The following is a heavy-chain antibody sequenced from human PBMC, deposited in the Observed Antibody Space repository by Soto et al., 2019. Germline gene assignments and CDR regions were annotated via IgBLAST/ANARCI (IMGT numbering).Heavy chain of an antibody. Sequence: EVQLVESGGGLVQPGGSLRLSCAASGFTFSSYNMNWVRQAPGKGLEWVSAISSGSTYIDYADSVKGRFTISRDNAENSLFLQMNSLRAEDTAVYYCARIPVAGTGADYWGQGTLVTVSS. D-gene: IGHD6-19*01. CDR2: ISSGSTYI. CDR3: ARIPVAGTGADY. CDR1: GFTFSSYN. V-gene: IGHV3-21*01. J-gene: IGHJ4*02.